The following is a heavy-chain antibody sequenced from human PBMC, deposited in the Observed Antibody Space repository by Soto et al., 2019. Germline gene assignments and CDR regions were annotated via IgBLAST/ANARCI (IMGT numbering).Heavy chain of an antibody. CDR2: ISGSGGGT. CDR3: ANRIAGRPDQFDY. Sequence: GGSLRLSCAASGFTFTSYAMSWVRQAPGKGLEWVSVISGSGGGTYHADSVKGRFTISRNTSISTAYMELRSLRSEDTAVYYCANRIAGRPDQFDYWGHGTLVTVSS. J-gene: IGHJ4*01. CDR1: GFTFTSYA. V-gene: IGHV3-23*01. D-gene: IGHD6-6*01.